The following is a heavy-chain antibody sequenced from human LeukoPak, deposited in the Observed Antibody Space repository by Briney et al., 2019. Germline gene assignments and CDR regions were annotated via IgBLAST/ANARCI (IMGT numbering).Heavy chain of an antibody. V-gene: IGHV4-34*01. CDR2: IHHSGST. Sequence: PSETLSLTGAVYGGSFSGYYWSWIRQPPGKGLEWIGEIHHSGSTNYNPSLKSRVTISVDTSKNQFSLKLSSVTAADTAVYYCARVRYNWNGGYFDYWGQGTLVTVSS. D-gene: IGHD1-20*01. J-gene: IGHJ4*02. CDR3: ARVRYNWNGGYFDY. CDR1: GGSFSGYY.